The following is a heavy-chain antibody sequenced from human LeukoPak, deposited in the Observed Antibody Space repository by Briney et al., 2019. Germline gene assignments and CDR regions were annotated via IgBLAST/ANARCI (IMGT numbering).Heavy chain of an antibody. D-gene: IGHD2-2*01. CDR1: GGSISSSSYY. J-gene: IGHJ5*02. CDR3: ARHKLQGYCSSTSCSNWFDP. Sequence: SETLSLTCTVSGGSISSSSYYWGWIRQPPGKGLEWIGSIYYSGSTYYNPSLKSRVTISVDTSKNQLSLKLSSVTAADTAVYYCARHKLQGYCSSTSCSNWFDPWGQGTLVTVSS. V-gene: IGHV4-39*01. CDR2: IYYSGST.